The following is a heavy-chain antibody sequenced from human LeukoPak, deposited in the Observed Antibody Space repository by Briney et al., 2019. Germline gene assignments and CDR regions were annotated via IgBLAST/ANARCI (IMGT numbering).Heavy chain of an antibody. V-gene: IGHV3-15*01. Sequence: GGSLRLSCATSGFTFSNAWMSWVRQAPGKGLEWVGRIKSKTDGGTTDYAAPVRGRFTISSDDPKNTLYLQMNSLKTEDTAVYYCTTGIVVVVAATVDYWGQGTLVTVSS. CDR1: GFTFSNAW. CDR3: TTGIVVVVAATVDY. J-gene: IGHJ4*02. CDR2: IKSKTDGGTT. D-gene: IGHD2-15*01.